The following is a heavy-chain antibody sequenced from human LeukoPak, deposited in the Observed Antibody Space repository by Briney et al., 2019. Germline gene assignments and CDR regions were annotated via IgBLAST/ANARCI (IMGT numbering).Heavy chain of an antibody. CDR3: ARGGGYYYDSSGYPTGDY. V-gene: IGHV1-18*01. CDR2: ISAYNGNT. CDR1: GYTFTSYG. Sequence: GASVKVSCKASGYTFTSYGISWVRQAPGQGLEWVGWISAYNGNTNYAQKLQGRVTMTTDTSTSTAYMELRSLRSDDTAVYYCARGGGYYYDSSGYPTGDYWGQGTLVTVSS. D-gene: IGHD3-22*01. J-gene: IGHJ4*02.